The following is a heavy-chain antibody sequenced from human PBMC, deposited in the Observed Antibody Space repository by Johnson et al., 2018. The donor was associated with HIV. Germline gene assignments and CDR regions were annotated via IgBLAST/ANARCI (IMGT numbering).Heavy chain of an antibody. J-gene: IGHJ3*02. Sequence: QEQLVESGGGLVQPGGSLRLSCAASGFTFSDYYMSWIRQAPGKGLEWVSYISSSGSTIYYADSVKGRFTISRDNAKNSLYLQMNSLRVEDTAVYYCARVLQQESSWYLGAFDIWGQGTMVIVSS. CDR3: ARVLQQESSWYLGAFDI. V-gene: IGHV3-11*04. D-gene: IGHD6-13*01. CDR1: GFTFSDYY. CDR2: ISSSGSTI.